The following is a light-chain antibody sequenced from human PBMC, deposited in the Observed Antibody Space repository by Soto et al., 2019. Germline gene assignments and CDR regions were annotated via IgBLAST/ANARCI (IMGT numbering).Light chain of an antibody. J-gene: IGKJ2*03. CDR1: QAIRND. CDR2: GIS. V-gene: IGKV1-6*01. CDR3: LHDALFPYS. Sequence: AIQMTKSPSSLSASVGDTVTFTCRASQAIRNDLGWFQQRPGKPPKLLIYGISILQTGVPSRFSGSGSGTDFTLTISGLQPEDFATYYCLHDALFPYSFGHGTRLEI.